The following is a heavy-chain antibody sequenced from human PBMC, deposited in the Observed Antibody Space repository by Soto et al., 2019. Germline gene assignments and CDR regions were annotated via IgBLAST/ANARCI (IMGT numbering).Heavy chain of an antibody. CDR3: ARRTTMVRGVQKHNWFDP. CDR1: GYTFTSYG. J-gene: IGHJ5*02. CDR2: ISAYNGNT. V-gene: IGHV1-18*01. Sequence: ASVKVSCKASGYTFTSYGISWVRQAPGQGFEWMGWISAYNGNTNYVQKLQGRVTMTTDTSTSTAYMELRSLRSDDTAVYYCARRTTMVRGVQKHNWFDPWGQGTLVTVS. D-gene: IGHD3-10*01.